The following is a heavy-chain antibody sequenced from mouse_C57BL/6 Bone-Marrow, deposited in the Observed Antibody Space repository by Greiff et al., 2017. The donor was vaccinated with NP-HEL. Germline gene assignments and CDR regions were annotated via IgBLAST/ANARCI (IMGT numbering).Heavy chain of an antibody. Sequence: EVKLVESGGGLVQPKGSLKLSCAASGFTFNTYAMHWVRQAPGKGLEWVARIRSKSSNYATYYADSVKDRFTISSYDSQSMLYLQMNNLKTEDTAMYYCVRDRGYDMGYAMDYWGQGTSVTVSS. V-gene: IGHV10-3*01. CDR2: IRSKSSNYAT. CDR3: VRDRGYDMGYAMDY. J-gene: IGHJ4*01. D-gene: IGHD2-2*01. CDR1: GFTFNTYA.